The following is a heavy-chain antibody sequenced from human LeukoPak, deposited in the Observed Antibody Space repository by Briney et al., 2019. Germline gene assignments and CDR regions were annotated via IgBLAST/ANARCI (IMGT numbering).Heavy chain of an antibody. CDR3: ARVVEYYDSSEPLYYFDY. CDR1: GGSISSGGYY. Sequence: PSETLSLTCTVSGGSISSGGYYWSWIRQHPGKGLEWIGYIYYSGSTYYNPSLKSRVTISVDTSKNQFSLKLSSVTAADTAVYYCARVVEYYDSSEPLYYFDYWGQGTLVTVSS. J-gene: IGHJ4*02. CDR2: IYYSGST. V-gene: IGHV4-31*03. D-gene: IGHD3-22*01.